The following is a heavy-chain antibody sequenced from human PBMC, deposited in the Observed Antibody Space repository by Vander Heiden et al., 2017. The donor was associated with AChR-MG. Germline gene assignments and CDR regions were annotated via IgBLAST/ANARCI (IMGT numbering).Heavy chain of an antibody. J-gene: IGHJ4*02. Sequence: QVQLVQSGAEVKKPGASLKVSCKTSGFTFTNYHMHWVRQAPGPGLDGVGTSNPSRDSTHYAKKFQGRVRMTRDTSTKTVYMDMTSLRPEDTAVYFCARELTGSFYFDFWGQGSLVTVSS. CDR3: ARELTGSFYFDF. CDR1: GFTFTNYH. CDR2: SNPSRDST. D-gene: IGHD1-26*01. V-gene: IGHV1-46*03.